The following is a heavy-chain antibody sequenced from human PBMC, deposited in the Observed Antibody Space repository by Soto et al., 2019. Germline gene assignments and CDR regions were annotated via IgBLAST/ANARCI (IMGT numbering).Heavy chain of an antibody. D-gene: IGHD1-26*01. V-gene: IGHV4-30-2*01. CDR1: GAPITWGDYS. CDR3: ARDRIVGADYYYGMDV. Sequence: SETLSLTCAISGAPITWGDYSWNWIRQPPGKGLEWIGYIFHGGSTYYNPSLKSRVTISADTSKNQFSLKLSSVTAADTAVYYCARDRIVGADYYYGMDVWGQGTTVTVSS. J-gene: IGHJ6*02. CDR2: IFHGGST.